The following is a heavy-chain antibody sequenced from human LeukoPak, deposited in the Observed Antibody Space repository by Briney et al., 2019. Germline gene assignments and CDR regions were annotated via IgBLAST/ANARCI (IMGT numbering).Heavy chain of an antibody. CDR2: INPSGGST. CDR1: GGTFSSYA. V-gene: IGHV1-46*01. D-gene: IGHD4-17*01. Sequence: ASVKVSCKASGGTFSSYAISWVRQAPGQGLEWMGIINPSGGSTSYAQRFQGRVTMTRDTSTSTVYMELSSLRSEDTAVYYCARKLYGDYDAFDIWGQGTMVTVSS. J-gene: IGHJ3*02. CDR3: ARKLYGDYDAFDI.